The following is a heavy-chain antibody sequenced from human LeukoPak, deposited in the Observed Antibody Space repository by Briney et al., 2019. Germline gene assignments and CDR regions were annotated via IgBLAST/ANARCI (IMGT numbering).Heavy chain of an antibody. V-gene: IGHV1-8*01. J-gene: IGHJ6*03. D-gene: IGHD6-19*01. CDR1: GYTFTSYD. CDR3: ARVEQWLVQGYYYYMDV. Sequence: GASVKVSCKASGYTFTSYDINWVRQATGQGLEWMGWMNPNSGNTGYAQKFQGRVTMTRNTSISTAYVELSSLRSEDTAVYYCARVEQWLVQGYYYYMDVWGKGTTVTVSS. CDR2: MNPNSGNT.